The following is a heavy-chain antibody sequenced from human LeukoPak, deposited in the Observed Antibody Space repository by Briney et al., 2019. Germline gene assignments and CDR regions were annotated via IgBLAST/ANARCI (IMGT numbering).Heavy chain of an antibody. V-gene: IGHV4-59*08. CDR1: GGSISSYY. CDR3: ASGSYSSRPTDY. CDR2: IYYRGST. D-gene: IGHD6-13*01. Sequence: SETLSLTCTVSGGSISSYYWSWIRQPPGKGLEWIGYIYYRGSTNYNPSLKSRVTISVDTSKNQFSLKLSSVTAADTAVYYCASGSYSSRPTDYWGQGTLVTVPS. J-gene: IGHJ4*02.